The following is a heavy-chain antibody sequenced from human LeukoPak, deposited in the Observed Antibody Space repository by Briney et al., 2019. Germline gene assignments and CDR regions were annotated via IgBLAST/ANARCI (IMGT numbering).Heavy chain of an antibody. Sequence: PGGSLRLSCAASGFTFSSYWMSWVRQAPGKGLEWVANIKQDGSEKYYVDSVKGRCTISRDNTKNSLFLQMSSLRAEDAAIYYCARLGAPRQTSSWDHYYYYMDVWGKGTTVTVSS. V-gene: IGHV3-7*01. CDR3: ARLGAPRQTSSWDHYYYYMDV. CDR2: IKQDGSEK. J-gene: IGHJ6*03. CDR1: GFTFSSYW. D-gene: IGHD6-13*01.